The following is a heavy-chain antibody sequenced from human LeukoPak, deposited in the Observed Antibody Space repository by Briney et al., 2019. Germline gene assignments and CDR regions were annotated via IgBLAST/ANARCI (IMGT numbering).Heavy chain of an antibody. J-gene: IGHJ4*02. Sequence: GGSVRLSCAASGFTFRALYMDWVTEARGKGLEWVERIRNESNSYITDCATSVRGRFTISRDDSKNSLFLQMNSLKTEDTAFYYCVRVRHGDSFDYWGQGTLVTVSS. D-gene: IGHD4-17*01. V-gene: IGHV3-72*01. CDR3: VRVRHGDSFDY. CDR1: GFTFRALY. CDR2: IRNESNSYIT.